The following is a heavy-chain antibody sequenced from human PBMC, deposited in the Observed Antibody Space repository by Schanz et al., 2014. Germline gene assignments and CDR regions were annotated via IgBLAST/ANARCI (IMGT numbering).Heavy chain of an antibody. V-gene: IGHV3-23*04. CDR1: GFTFSSYA. Sequence: EVQLVESGGGLVQPGGSLRLSCAASGFTFSSYAMSWVRQAPGKGLEWLSVISASGGDTYYADSVKGRFTMSRDNAKNSVFLQMNSLRAEDTAVYYCERDSFFAFDYWGQGTLVTVSS. D-gene: IGHD3-3*01. CDR3: ERDSFFAFDY. J-gene: IGHJ4*02. CDR2: ISASGGDT.